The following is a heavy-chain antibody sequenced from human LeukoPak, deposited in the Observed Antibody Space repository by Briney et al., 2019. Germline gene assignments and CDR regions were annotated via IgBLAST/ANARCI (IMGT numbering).Heavy chain of an antibody. CDR1: GFTFSSYA. Sequence: GGSLRLSCAASGFTFSSYAMHWVRQAPGKGLEWVAVISYDGSNKYYADSVKGRFTISRDNSKNTLYLQMNSLRAEDTAVYYCARVRLHHYYDRDSNLDYWGQGTLVTVSS. D-gene: IGHD3-22*01. CDR3: ARVRLHHYYDRDSNLDY. J-gene: IGHJ4*02. CDR2: ISYDGSNK. V-gene: IGHV3-30-3*01.